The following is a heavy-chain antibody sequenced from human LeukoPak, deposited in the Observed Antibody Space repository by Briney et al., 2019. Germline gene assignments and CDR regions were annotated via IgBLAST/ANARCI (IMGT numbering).Heavy chain of an antibody. D-gene: IGHD3-22*01. V-gene: IGHV1-69*13. CDR3: ARVTLPQSITMIVVVYDAFDI. Sequence: ASVKVSCKASEGTFSSYAISWVRQAPGQGLEWMGGIIPIFGTANYAQKFQGRVTITADESTSTAYMELSSLRSEDTAVYYCARVTLPQSITMIVVVYDAFDIWGQGTMVTVSS. CDR2: IIPIFGTA. CDR1: EGTFSSYA. J-gene: IGHJ3*02.